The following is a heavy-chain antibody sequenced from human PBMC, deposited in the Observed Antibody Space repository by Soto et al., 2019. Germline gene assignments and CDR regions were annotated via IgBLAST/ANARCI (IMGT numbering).Heavy chain of an antibody. Sequence: SETLSLTGAVYVGSFSGYYWSWIRQPPGKGLEWIGEINHSGSTNYNPSLKSRVTISVDTSKNQFSLKLSSVTAADTAVYYCASSSSRSDWYCDLWGRGTLVTVSS. CDR3: ASSSSRSDWYCDL. CDR1: VGSFSGYY. J-gene: IGHJ2*01. CDR2: INHSGST. D-gene: IGHD6-6*01. V-gene: IGHV4-34*01.